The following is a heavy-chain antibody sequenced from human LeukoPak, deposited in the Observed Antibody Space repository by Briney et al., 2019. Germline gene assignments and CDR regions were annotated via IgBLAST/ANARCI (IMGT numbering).Heavy chain of an antibody. CDR3: AKEVGSLITMVRGVHFDY. Sequence: GGSLRLSCAASGFTFSSYGMHWVRQAPGKGLEWVAVIWYDGSNKYYADSVKGRFTISRDNSKNTLYLQMNSLRAEDTAVYYCAKEVGSLITMVRGVHFDYWGQGTLVTVSS. CDR2: IWYDGSNK. D-gene: IGHD3-10*01. V-gene: IGHV3-33*06. CDR1: GFTFSSYG. J-gene: IGHJ4*02.